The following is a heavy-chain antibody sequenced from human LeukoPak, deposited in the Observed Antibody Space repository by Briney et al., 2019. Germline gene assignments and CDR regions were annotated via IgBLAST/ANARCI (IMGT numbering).Heavy chain of an antibody. V-gene: IGHV4-59*01. CDR2: IYYSGST. J-gene: IGHJ6*02. CDR3: ARDSSWYGYYYGMDV. CDR1: GGSISSYY. D-gene: IGHD6-13*01. Sequence: PSETLSLTCTVSGGSISSYYWSWIRQPPGKGLEWIGYIYYSGSTNYNPSLKSRVTISVDTSKNQFSLKLSSVTAADTAVYYCARDSSWYGYYYGMDVWGQGTTVTVSS.